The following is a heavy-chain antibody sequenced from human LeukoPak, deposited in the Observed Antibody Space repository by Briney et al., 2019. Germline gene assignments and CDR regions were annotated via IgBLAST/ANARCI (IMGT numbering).Heavy chain of an antibody. V-gene: IGHV4-4*09. CDR3: ARRWAGLFDP. Sequence: SETLSLTCTDSGGSISSYYWSWIRQPPGKGLEWIGYIYTSGSTNYNPSLKSRVTISVDTSKNQFSLKLSSVTAADTAVYYCARRWAGLFDPWGQETLVTVSS. D-gene: IGHD5-24*01. CDR1: GGSISSYY. J-gene: IGHJ5*02. CDR2: IYTSGST.